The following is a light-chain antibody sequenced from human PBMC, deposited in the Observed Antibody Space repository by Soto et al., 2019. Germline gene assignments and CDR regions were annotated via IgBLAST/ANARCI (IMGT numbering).Light chain of an antibody. CDR1: QSVSSSY. CDR2: GAS. CDR3: QQYGSSPST. V-gene: IGKV3-20*01. Sequence: EIVLTQSPGTLSLSPGERATLSCRASQSVSSSYLAWYQQKPGQAPRLLICGASSRATGIPDRFSGSGSGTDFTLTISRLEPEGFAVYYCQQYGSSPSTFGGGTKVEIK. J-gene: IGKJ4*01.